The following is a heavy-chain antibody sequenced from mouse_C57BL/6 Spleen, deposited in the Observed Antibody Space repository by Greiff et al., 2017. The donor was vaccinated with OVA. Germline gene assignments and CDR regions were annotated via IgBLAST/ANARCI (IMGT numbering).Heavy chain of an antibody. J-gene: IGHJ2*01. Sequence: DVMLVESGGGLVKPGGSLKLSCAASGFTFSDYGMHWVRQAPEKGLEWVAYISSGSSTIYYADTVKGRFTISRENDKNTLFLQMTSLRSEDTAMYYCARQEDYDYFDYWGQGTTLTVSS. D-gene: IGHD2-4*01. V-gene: IGHV5-17*01. CDR3: ARQEDYDYFDY. CDR2: ISSGSSTI. CDR1: GFTFSDYG.